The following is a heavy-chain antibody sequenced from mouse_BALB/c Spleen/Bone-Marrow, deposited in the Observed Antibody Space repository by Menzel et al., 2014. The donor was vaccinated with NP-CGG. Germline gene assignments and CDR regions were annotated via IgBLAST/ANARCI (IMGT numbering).Heavy chain of an antibody. CDR3: ASPYYGNYVYAMDY. J-gene: IGHJ4*01. Sequence: QVQLQQSGPGLVQPSQSLSITCTVSGFSLTSYGVHWVRQSPGKGLEWLGVIWSGGSTDYNAAFISRLSISKDNSKSQVFFKMNSLQANDTAIYYRASPYYGNYVYAMDYWGQGTSVTVSS. CDR2: IWSGGST. CDR1: GFSLTSYG. V-gene: IGHV2-2*02. D-gene: IGHD2-10*01.